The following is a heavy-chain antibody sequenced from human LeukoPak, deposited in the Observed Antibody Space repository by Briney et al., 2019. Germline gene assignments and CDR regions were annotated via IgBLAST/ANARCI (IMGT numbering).Heavy chain of an antibody. D-gene: IGHD2-2*01. CDR2: IYYSGST. J-gene: IGHJ4*02. CDR1: GGSISSGGYY. CDR3: AGGYCSSTSCYFSL. V-gene: IGHV4-31*03. Sequence: PSQTLSLTCTVSGGSISSGGYYWSWIRQHPGKGLEWIGYIYYSGSTYYNPSLKSRVTISVDTSKNQFSLKLSSATAADTAVYYCAGGYCSSTSCYFSLWGQGTLVTVSS.